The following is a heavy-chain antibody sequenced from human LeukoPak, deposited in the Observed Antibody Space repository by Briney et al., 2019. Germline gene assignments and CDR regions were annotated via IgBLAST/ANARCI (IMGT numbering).Heavy chain of an antibody. CDR1: GFTFSSYA. CDR3: AKALGQKYSTYWYFDY. CDR2: IGDSGATT. Sequence: GGSLRLSCAASGFTFSSYAMSWVRQVPGKGLEWVSTIGDSGATTYYADSVKGRFTISRDNSKNTLYLQMNSLRAEDTAAYYCAKALGQKYSTYWYFDYWGQGTLVTVSS. J-gene: IGHJ4*02. D-gene: IGHD1-26*01. V-gene: IGHV3-23*01.